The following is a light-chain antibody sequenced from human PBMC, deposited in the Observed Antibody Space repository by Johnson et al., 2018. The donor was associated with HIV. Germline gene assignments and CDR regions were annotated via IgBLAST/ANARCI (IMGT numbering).Light chain of an antibody. Sequence: QSVLTQPPSVSAAPGQKVTISCSGSSSNIGNNYVSWYQQLPRRAPKLLIYDNNKRPSGIPDRFSGSKSGTSATLGITGLQTGDEADYYCGTWDSSLRVGFFGTGTKVTVL. CDR3: GTWDSSLRVGF. V-gene: IGLV1-51*01. J-gene: IGLJ1*01. CDR1: SSNIGNNY. CDR2: DNN.